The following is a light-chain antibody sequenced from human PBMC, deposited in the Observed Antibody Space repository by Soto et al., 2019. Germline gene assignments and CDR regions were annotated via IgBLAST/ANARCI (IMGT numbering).Light chain of an antibody. Sequence: EIVMTQSPATLSVSPGERATLSCRASQSVSSNLAWYQQKPGQAPRLLIYGASTRATGIPARFSGSGSGTEFTLTISSLQSEDFEVYYCHQYNNWPPSTFGQGTRLEIK. CDR1: QSVSSN. J-gene: IGKJ5*01. V-gene: IGKV3-15*01. CDR2: GAS. CDR3: HQYNNWPPST.